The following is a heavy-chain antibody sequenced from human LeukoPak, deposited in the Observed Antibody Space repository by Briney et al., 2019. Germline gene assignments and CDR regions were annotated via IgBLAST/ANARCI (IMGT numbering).Heavy chain of an antibody. CDR3: ARGVGYYGSGSFYLRVHYFDY. V-gene: IGHV4-30-4*01. D-gene: IGHD3-10*01. Sequence: TSSQTLSLICTISGDSMSGGDYYWSWLRQPPGKGPEWIGYIAPSGSTDYNPSLKARVSISGDTSQNYLSLMVTSVTAADTAVYYCARGVGYYGSGSFYLRVHYFDYWGQGALVSVSS. CDR2: IAPSGST. CDR1: GDSMSGGDYY. J-gene: IGHJ4*02.